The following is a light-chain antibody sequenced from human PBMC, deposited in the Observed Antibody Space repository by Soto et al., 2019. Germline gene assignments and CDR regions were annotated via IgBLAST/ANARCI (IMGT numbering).Light chain of an antibody. CDR2: EVT. Sequence: QSALTQPASVSGSPGQSITISCTGSSSDVGSYNLVSWYQQVPGKAPKVMIYEVTKRPSGVSNRFSGSKSGNTASLTISGLQDEDEDDYSCCSYGGRATWVFGGGTKLTV. V-gene: IGLV2-23*02. CDR1: SSDVGSYNL. J-gene: IGLJ3*02. CDR3: CSYGGRATWV.